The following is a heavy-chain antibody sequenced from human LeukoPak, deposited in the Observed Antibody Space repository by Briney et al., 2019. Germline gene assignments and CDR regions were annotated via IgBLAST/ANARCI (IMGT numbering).Heavy chain of an antibody. Sequence: SETLSLTCTVSGGSISSYYWSWIRQPPGKGLEWIGYIYYSGSTNYNPSLKSRVTISVDTSKNQFSLKLSSVTAADTAVYYCARGRLGPAAGHLNFDYWGQGTLVTVSS. D-gene: IGHD6-13*01. CDR2: IYYSGST. CDR1: GGSISSYY. J-gene: IGHJ4*02. CDR3: ARGRLGPAAGHLNFDY. V-gene: IGHV4-59*01.